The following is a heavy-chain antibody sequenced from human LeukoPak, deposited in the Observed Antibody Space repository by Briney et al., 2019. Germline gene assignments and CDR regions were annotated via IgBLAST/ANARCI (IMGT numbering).Heavy chain of an antibody. CDR2: ISYDGSNN. J-gene: IGHJ4*02. Sequence: GGSLRLSCEASGFTFSSYAMHWVRQAPGKGLEWVAVISYDGSNNYYADSVKGRFTISRDNSKNTLYLQMNSLRAEDTAVYYCARDRVGVAGTRIGFDYWGQGTLVTVSS. V-gene: IGHV3-30*04. D-gene: IGHD6-19*01. CDR3: ARDRVGVAGTRIGFDY. CDR1: GFTFSSYA.